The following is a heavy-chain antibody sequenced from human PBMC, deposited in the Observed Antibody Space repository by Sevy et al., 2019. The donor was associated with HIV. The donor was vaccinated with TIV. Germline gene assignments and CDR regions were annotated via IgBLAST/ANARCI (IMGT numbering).Heavy chain of an antibody. V-gene: IGHV3-23*01. Sequence: GGSLRLSCAASGFTFSTYAMTWVRQAPGKGLEWVSVISGSGGSTYYADSVKGRFTISRDNSENTLYLQMNSLRAEDTAVYYCAKDRVSGTYYTGDFDYWGQGTLVTVSS. D-gene: IGHD3-10*01. CDR3: AKDRVSGTYYTGDFDY. CDR2: ISGSGGST. J-gene: IGHJ4*02. CDR1: GFTFSTYA.